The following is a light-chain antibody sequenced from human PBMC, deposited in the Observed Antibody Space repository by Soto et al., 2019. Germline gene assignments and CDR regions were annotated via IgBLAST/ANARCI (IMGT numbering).Light chain of an antibody. CDR1: QSVLYSPNNKNY. CDR3: QQYHSAPQT. CDR2: WAS. V-gene: IGKV4-1*01. J-gene: IGKJ1*01. Sequence: DIVMTQSPDSLAVSLGERATINCKSSQSVLYSPNNKNYVAWYQQKPGQPPKLLVYWASTRESGVPDRFSGSGSGTDFTITIRSLQAEDVAVYYCQQYHSAPQTFGQGTRVEIK.